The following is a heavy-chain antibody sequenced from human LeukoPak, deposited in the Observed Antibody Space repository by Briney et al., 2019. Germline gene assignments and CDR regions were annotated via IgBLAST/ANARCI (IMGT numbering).Heavy chain of an antibody. CDR3: ARAQGATIDAFDI. J-gene: IGHJ3*02. Sequence: PGGPLRLSCAASGFTFSSYSMNWVRQAPGKGLEWVSSISSSSSYIYYADSVKGRFTISRDNAKNSLYLQMNSLRAEDTAVYYCARAQGATIDAFDIWGQGTMVTVSS. CDR2: ISSSSSYI. D-gene: IGHD1-26*01. CDR1: GFTFSSYS. V-gene: IGHV3-21*01.